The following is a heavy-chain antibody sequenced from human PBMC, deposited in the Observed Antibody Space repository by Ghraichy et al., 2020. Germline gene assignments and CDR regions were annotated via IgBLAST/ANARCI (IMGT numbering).Heavy chain of an antibody. Sequence: SETLSLTCTVSGGSISSYYWSWIRQPAGKGLEWIGRIYTSGSTNYNPSLKSRVTMSVDTSKNQFSLKLSSVTAADTTVYYCARGATRSGSSDYWGQGTLVTVSS. V-gene: IGHV4-4*07. J-gene: IGHJ4*02. D-gene: IGHD6-6*01. CDR2: IYTSGST. CDR1: GGSISSYY. CDR3: ARGATRSGSSDY.